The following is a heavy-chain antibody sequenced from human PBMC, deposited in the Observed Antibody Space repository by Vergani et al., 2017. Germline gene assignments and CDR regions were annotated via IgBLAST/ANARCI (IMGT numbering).Heavy chain of an antibody. CDR3: ARVNTETNVHRYYYYYMDV. CDR1: GGSFTSYH. Sequence: QVQLQQWGGGLLKPSETLALTCVVNGGSFTSYHWTWIRQSPGEGLEWVGDIDHTGRPDYNPSLKSRLTMSVDKSRNQFSLTLNSVTATDTAIYFCARVNTETNVHRYYYYYMDVWGQGTAVTVS. J-gene: IGHJ6*03. V-gene: IGHV4-34*01. CDR2: IDHTGRP. D-gene: IGHD4-11*01.